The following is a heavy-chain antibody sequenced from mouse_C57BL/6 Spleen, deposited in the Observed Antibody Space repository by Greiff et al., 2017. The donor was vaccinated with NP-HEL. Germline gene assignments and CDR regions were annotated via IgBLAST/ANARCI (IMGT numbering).Heavy chain of an antibody. CDR3: ARPLYYGSSYDAMDY. Sequence: EVMLVESGGGLVKPGGSLKLSCAASGFTFSDYGMHWVRQAPEKGLEWVAYISSGSSTIYYADTVKGRFTISRDNAKNTLFLQMTSLRSEDTAMYYCARPLYYGSSYDAMDYWGQGTSVTVSS. CDR2: ISSGSSTI. V-gene: IGHV5-17*01. J-gene: IGHJ4*01. D-gene: IGHD1-1*01. CDR1: GFTFSDYG.